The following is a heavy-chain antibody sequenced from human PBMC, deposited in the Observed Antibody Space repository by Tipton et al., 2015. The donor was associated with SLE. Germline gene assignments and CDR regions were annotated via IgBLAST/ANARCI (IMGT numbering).Heavy chain of an antibody. J-gene: IGHJ4*02. D-gene: IGHD6-13*01. V-gene: IGHV3-30*04. Sequence: SLRLSCAGSGFTFSTYEMNWVRQAPGKGLEWVAVISYDGSNKYYADSVKGRFTISRDNSKNTLYLQMNSLRAEDTAVYYCAAALVLNFDYWGQGTLVTVSS. CDR2: ISYDGSNK. CDR1: GFTFSTYE. CDR3: AAALVLNFDY.